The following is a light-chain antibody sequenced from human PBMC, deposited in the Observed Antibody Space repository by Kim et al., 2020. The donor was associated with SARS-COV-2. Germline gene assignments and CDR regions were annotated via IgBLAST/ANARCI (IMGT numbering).Light chain of an antibody. Sequence: DIQMTQSPSTLSASVGDRVSITCRASQNINRWLAWYQQKPGKAPKVLIYDASTVETGVPSRFSGSGSGTEFTLTISSLQPDDFATYYCQHHNTYPITFGRGTRLEIK. CDR2: DAS. CDR3: QHHNTYPIT. V-gene: IGKV1-5*01. CDR1: QNINRW. J-gene: IGKJ5*01.